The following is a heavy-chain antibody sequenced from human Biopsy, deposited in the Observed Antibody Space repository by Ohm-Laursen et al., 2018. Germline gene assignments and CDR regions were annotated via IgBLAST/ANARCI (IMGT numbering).Heavy chain of an antibody. CDR3: ARAYFYGMGTSNYFLDS. CDR1: GGSVRSPDHR. V-gene: IGHV4-61*08. J-gene: IGHJ4*02. Sequence: PSETLSLTCTVSGGSVRSPDHRWNWVRRAPGKGLEWIGNIYYSWTTLYNPSLSGRVTMDLDRSTNQFSLKLKSVTSADTAVYFCARAYFYGMGTSNYFLDSRGQGALVTVSS. D-gene: IGHD3-10*01. CDR2: IYYSWTT.